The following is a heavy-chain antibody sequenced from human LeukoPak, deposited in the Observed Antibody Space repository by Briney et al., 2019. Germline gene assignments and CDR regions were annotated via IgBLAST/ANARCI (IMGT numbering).Heavy chain of an antibody. CDR2: ISYDGSNK. J-gene: IGHJ4*02. CDR3: ARDRYYDSSGYYFDY. Sequence: QPGGSLRLSCAASGFTFSSYAMHWVRQAPGKGLEWVAVISYDGSNKYYADSVKGRFTISRDNSKNTLYLQMNSLRAEDTAVYYCARDRYYDSSGYYFDYWGQGTLVTVSS. V-gene: IGHV3-30-3*01. D-gene: IGHD3-22*01. CDR1: GFTFSSYA.